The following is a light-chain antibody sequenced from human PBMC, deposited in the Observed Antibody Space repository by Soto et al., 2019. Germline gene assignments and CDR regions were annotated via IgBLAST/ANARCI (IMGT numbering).Light chain of an antibody. CDR1: QSVSSSY. CDR2: GAS. CDR3: QQNYTTPLT. Sequence: EIVLTQSPCSLSSSPGERATLSCRASQSVSSSYLAWYQQKPGQAPRLLIYGASSRHTGVPDRFSGSGSGTDFTLTISSLQPEDVAAYYCQQNYTTPLTFGQGTKVDIK. J-gene: IGKJ1*01. V-gene: IGKV3-20*01.